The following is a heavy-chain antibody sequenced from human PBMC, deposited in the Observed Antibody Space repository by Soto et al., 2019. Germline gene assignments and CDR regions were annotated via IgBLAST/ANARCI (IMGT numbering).Heavy chain of an antibody. CDR3: ARRPLFDY. Sequence: SETLSLTCAVSGGSISSGGYSWSWIRQPPGKGLEWIGYIYHSGSTYYNPSLKSRVTISVDKSKSQFSLRLSSVTAADTAIYYCARRPLFDYWGQGVLVTVSS. CDR2: IYHSGST. CDR1: GGSISSGGYS. J-gene: IGHJ4*02. V-gene: IGHV4-30-2*01.